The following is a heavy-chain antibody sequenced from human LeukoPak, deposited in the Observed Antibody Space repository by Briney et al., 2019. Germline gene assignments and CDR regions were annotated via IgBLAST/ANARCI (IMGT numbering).Heavy chain of an antibody. Sequence: SVKVSCKASGYTFTSYGISWVRQAPGQGLEWMGGIIPIFGTANYAQKFQGRVTITADESTSTAYMELSSLRSEDTAVYYCARRGWVTAFDYWGQGTLVTVSS. D-gene: IGHD2-21*02. CDR2: IIPIFGTA. CDR3: ARRGWVTAFDY. J-gene: IGHJ4*02. V-gene: IGHV1-69*13. CDR1: GYTFTSYG.